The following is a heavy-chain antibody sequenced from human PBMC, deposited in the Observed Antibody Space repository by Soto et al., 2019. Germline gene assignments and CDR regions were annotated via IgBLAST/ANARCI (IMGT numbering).Heavy chain of an antibody. CDR3: ARDKEGIAAAGTGDMRGLWDY. D-gene: IGHD6-13*01. CDR2: ISSSSSYI. CDR1: GFTFSSYS. J-gene: IGHJ4*02. Sequence: EVQLVESGGGLVKPGGSLRLSCAASGFTFSSYSMNWVRQAPGKGLGWGSSISSSSSYILYADAMKGRFTITRDNAKNSLYLQMNSLRAEDTAVYYCARDKEGIAAAGTGDMRGLWDYWGQGTLVTVSS. V-gene: IGHV3-21*01.